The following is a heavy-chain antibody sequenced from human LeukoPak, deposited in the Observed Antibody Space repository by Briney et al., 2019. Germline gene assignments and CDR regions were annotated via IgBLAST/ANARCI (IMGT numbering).Heavy chain of an antibody. D-gene: IGHD1-26*01. CDR2: IGDSGDYT. V-gene: IGHV3-23*01. Sequence: GGSLRLSCAASGFTFSTYAMSWVRQAPGRGLEWVSTIGDSGDYTYYADSVKGRFTVSRDNSKSTLYLQMKSLRAEDTALYYCAKDVGSGTYYDYWGQGTLVTVSS. CDR1: GFTFSTYA. CDR3: AKDVGSGTYYDY. J-gene: IGHJ4*02.